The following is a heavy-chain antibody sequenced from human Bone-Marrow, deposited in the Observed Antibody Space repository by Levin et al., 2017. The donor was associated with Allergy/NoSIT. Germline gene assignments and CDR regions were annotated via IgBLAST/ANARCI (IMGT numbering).Heavy chain of an antibody. D-gene: IGHD4-17*01. CDR2: VIPVLQTV. Sequence: GASVKVSCKASGDSFRASGFSWVRHAPGQGLEWMGGVIPVLQTVNHAQKFQGRLSMSVDTSKETVSMTLSSLTSEDTAIYYCARDYFQDGEHLIHLGVWGQGTSVIVS. CDR1: GDSFRASG. V-gene: IGHV1-69*10. CDR3: ARDYFQDGEHLIHLGV. J-gene: IGHJ6*02.